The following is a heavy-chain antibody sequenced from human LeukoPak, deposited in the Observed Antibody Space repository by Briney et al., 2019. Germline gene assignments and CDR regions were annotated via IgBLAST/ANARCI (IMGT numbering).Heavy chain of an antibody. V-gene: IGHV1-69*05. CDR3: ASGYSYGSYYFDY. D-gene: IGHD5-18*01. CDR2: IIPIFGAA. CDR1: GGTFSSYA. J-gene: IGHJ4*02. Sequence: SVKVSCKASGGTFSSYAISWGRQAPGQGLEWMGGIIPIFGAANYAQKFQGRVTITTDESTSTDYMELSSLRSEDTAVYYCASGYSYGSYYFDYWGQGTLVTVSS.